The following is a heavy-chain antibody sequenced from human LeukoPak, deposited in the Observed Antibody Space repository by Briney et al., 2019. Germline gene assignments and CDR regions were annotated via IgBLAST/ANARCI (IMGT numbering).Heavy chain of an antibody. Sequence: PGGSLRLSCAASGFTFSSYWMHWVRQAPGKGLVWVSRIDSGVSSTIYADSVKGRFTISRDNAKNSLYLQMNSLRAEDTALYHCARVRVISGYDTFDYWGQGTLVTVSS. CDR3: ARVRVISGYDTFDY. J-gene: IGHJ4*02. D-gene: IGHD5-12*01. V-gene: IGHV3-74*01. CDR2: IDSGVSST. CDR1: GFTFSSYW.